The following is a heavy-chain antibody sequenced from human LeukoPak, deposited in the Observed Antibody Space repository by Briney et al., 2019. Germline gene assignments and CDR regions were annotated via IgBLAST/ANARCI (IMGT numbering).Heavy chain of an antibody. D-gene: IGHD1-26*01. Sequence: SETLSLTCTVSGGSISSYYWSWIRQPPGKGLEWIGEINHSGSTNYNPSLKSRVTISVDTSKNQFSLKLSSVTAADTAVYYCARRGVVGATSYWGQGTLVTVSS. CDR3: ARRGVVGATSY. CDR2: INHSGST. V-gene: IGHV4-34*01. CDR1: GGSISSYY. J-gene: IGHJ4*02.